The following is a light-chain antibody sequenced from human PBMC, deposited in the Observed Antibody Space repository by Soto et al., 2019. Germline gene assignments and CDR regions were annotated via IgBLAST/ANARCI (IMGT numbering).Light chain of an antibody. CDR3: QKRSNWPT. Sequence: EIVLTQSPATLSLSPGERATLSCRASQSVSSYLAWYQQKPGQAPRLLIYDASNRATGIPARFSGSGSGTDFTLTISSLAPEDFAVYYCQKRSNWPTFGGGTKVDIK. CDR1: QSVSSY. J-gene: IGKJ4*01. V-gene: IGKV3-11*01. CDR2: DAS.